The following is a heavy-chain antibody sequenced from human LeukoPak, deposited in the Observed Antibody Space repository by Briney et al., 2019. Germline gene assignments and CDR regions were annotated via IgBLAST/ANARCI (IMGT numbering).Heavy chain of an antibody. J-gene: IGHJ4*02. D-gene: IGHD3-9*01. CDR2: IYYSGST. CDR3: ARVVRYFDWSYFDY. Sequence: SETLSLTCTVSGGSISSYYWSWIRQPPGKGLEWIGYIYYSGSTNYNPSLKSRVTISVDTSKNQFSLKLSSVTAADTAVYYCARVVRYFDWSYFDYWGQGTLVTVSS. V-gene: IGHV4-59*01. CDR1: GGSISSYY.